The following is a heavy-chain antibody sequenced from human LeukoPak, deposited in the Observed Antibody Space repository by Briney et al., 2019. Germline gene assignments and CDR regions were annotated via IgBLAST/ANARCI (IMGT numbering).Heavy chain of an antibody. CDR3: ARGRGVATRGDY. CDR1: GYTFTGYY. J-gene: IGHJ4*02. CDR2: INPNSGGT. D-gene: IGHD5-12*01. Sequence: ASVKVSCKASGYTFTGYYMHWVRQAPGQGLEWMGWINPNSGGTNYAQKFQGRVTMTRNTSISTAYMELSSLRSEDTAVYYCARGRGVATRGDYWGQGTLVTVSS. V-gene: IGHV1-2*02.